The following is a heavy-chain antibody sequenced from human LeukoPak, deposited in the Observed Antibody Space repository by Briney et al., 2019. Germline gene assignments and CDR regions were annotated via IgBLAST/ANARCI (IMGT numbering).Heavy chain of an antibody. D-gene: IGHD6-13*01. CDR2: MYYTGSS. CDR1: GGSLSSYY. CDR3: ASGDAGIARFDY. V-gene: IGHV4-59*08. Sequence: PSETLSLTCTVSGGSLSSYYWTWVRQPPGKGLEWIGYMYYTGSSNYNPSLKSRVTISGDTSDNQFSLRLSSVTAADTAVYYCASGDAGIARFDYWGQGTLVTVSS. J-gene: IGHJ4*02.